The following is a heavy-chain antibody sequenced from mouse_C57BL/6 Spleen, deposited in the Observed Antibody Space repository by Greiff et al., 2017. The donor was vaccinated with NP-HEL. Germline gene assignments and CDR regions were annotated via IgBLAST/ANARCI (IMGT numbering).Heavy chain of an antibody. D-gene: IGHD2-4*01. J-gene: IGHJ3*01. CDR2: ISSGGSYT. Sequence: EVMLVESGGDLVKPGGSLKLSCAASGFTFSSYGMSWVRQTPDKRLEWVATISSGGSYTYYPDSVKGRFTISRDNAKNTLYLQMSSLKSEDTAMYYCARPYYDYDGSFAYWGQGTLVTVSA. CDR3: ARPYYDYDGSFAY. CDR1: GFTFSSYG. V-gene: IGHV5-6*01.